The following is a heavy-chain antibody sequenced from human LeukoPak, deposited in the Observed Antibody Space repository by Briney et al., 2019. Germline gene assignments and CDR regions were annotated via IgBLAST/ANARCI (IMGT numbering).Heavy chain of an antibody. CDR3: ASGPYPAAGTDHQFDY. D-gene: IGHD6-13*01. CDR1: GGSFSGYY. Sequence: SETLSLTCAVYGGSFSGYYWSWIRQPPGKGLEWIGYIFYSGSTLYNPSLQSRVTISVDTSKNQFSLKLTSVTVADTAVYYCASGPYPAAGTDHQFDYWGQGTLVTVSS. V-gene: IGHV4-59*01. J-gene: IGHJ4*02. CDR2: IFYSGST.